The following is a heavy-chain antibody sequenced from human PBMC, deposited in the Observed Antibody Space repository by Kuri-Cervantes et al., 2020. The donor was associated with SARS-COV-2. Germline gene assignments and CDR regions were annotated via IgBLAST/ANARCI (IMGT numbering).Heavy chain of an antibody. J-gene: IGHJ3*02. Sequence: LSLTCAASGFTFSSYAMHWVRQAPGKGLEWVAVISYDGSNKYYADSVKGRLTISRDNAKNSLYLQMNSLRAEDTAVYYCARDSDFWSGYYTGIVAFDIWGQGTMVTVSS. CDR3: ARDSDFWSGYYTGIVAFDI. CDR2: ISYDGSNK. D-gene: IGHD3-3*01. V-gene: IGHV3-30-3*01. CDR1: GFTFSSYA.